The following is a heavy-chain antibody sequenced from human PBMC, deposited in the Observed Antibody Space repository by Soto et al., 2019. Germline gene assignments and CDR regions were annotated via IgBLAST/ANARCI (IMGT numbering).Heavy chain of an antibody. J-gene: IGHJ3*02. CDR2: IIPIFGTA. D-gene: IGHD5-12*01. Sequence: QVKLVQSGAEVKKPGSSVKVSCKASGGTFSSYAISWVRQAPGQGLEWMGGIIPIFGTANYAQKFQGRVTITADESTSTAYMVLSSLRSEDTAVYYCARVRTSGLRWLQFDAFDSWGQGTMVTVSS. CDR3: ARVRTSGLRWLQFDAFDS. V-gene: IGHV1-69*12. CDR1: GGTFSSYA.